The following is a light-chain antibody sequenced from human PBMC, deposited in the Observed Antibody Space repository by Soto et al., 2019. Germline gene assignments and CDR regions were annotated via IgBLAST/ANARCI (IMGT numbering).Light chain of an antibody. J-gene: IGLJ2*01. Sequence: QSALTQPASVSGSPGRSVTISCTGTSTDVGDFNYVSWSQHLPGRAPKLIIYDVSNRPSGISYRFSASKSGRTASLTISGLQAEDEADYYCSSYSSSTTHVVFGGGTKLTVL. V-gene: IGLV2-14*03. CDR1: STDVGDFNY. CDR2: DVS. CDR3: SSYSSSTTHVV.